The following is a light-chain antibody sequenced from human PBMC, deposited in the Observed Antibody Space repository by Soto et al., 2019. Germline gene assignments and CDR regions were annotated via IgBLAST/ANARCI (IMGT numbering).Light chain of an antibody. CDR3: RQYNDWPPIT. V-gene: IGKV3-15*01. J-gene: IGKJ5*01. CDR1: QSVSSD. CDR2: GAS. Sequence: EIVWTQSPDTLSFSPGGIATLSFRASQSVSSDLAWYHQKPGQAPRLLIYGASTRATGIPARFSGSGSGTEFTLTIISLQSEDFAVYYCRQYNDWPPITFGQGTRLEIK.